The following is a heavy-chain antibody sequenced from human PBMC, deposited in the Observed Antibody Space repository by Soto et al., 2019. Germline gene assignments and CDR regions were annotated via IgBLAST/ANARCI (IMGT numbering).Heavy chain of an antibody. CDR2: INHSGST. Sequence: QVQLQQWGAGLLKPSETLSLTCAVYGGSFSGYYWTWIRQPPGTGLEWIGEINHSGSTNYNPSLKIRFTISVDTSKNQFSLKLTSVTAADTAVYYCARDKITGLFDYWGQGTLVTVSS. D-gene: IGHD2-8*02. CDR3: ARDKITGLFDY. CDR1: GGSFSGYY. J-gene: IGHJ4*02. V-gene: IGHV4-34*01.